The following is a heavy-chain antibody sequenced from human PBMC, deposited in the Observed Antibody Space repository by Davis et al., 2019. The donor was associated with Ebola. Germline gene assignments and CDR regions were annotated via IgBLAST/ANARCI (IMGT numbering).Heavy chain of an antibody. CDR2: IIPIFGTA. V-gene: IGHV1-69*06. Sequence: SVKVSCKACGERGRRYGISWVRQAPGQGLEWMGGIIPIFGTANYAQKFQGRVTITADKSTSTAYMELSSLRSEDTAVYYCASQLELRLYYYYYYGMDVWGQGTTVTVSS. CDR3: ASQLELRLYYYYYYGMDV. CDR1: GERGRRYG. J-gene: IGHJ6*02. D-gene: IGHD1-7*01.